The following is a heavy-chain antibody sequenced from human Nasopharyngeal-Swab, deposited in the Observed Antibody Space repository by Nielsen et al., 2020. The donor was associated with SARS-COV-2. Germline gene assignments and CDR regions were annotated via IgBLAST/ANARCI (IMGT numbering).Heavy chain of an antibody. J-gene: IGHJ4*01. CDR3: FRQGEYSYGH. V-gene: IGHV3-73*01. D-gene: IGHD5-18*01. CDR1: GFIFSGSA. Sequence: GGSLRLSCAASGFIFSGSAIHWVRQASGKGLEWVGRIRSRTNNYATAYATSVKGRFTISRDDSKNTAYLQMNSLRVEDTALYYCFRQGEYSYGHWGQGTLVTVSS. CDR2: IRSRTNNYAT.